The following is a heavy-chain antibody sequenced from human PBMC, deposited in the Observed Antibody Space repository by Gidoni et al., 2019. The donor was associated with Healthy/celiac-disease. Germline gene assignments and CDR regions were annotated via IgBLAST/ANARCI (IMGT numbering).Heavy chain of an antibody. CDR3: TPGSYFWFDP. J-gene: IGHJ5*02. D-gene: IGHD1-26*01. Sequence: EVQLVEAGGGVVQTGGSRKLSCAASGFTFSGSARHWVRQAAGKGLEWVGRIRSKANSYATAHAASVKGRFTISRDDSKNTAYLQMNSLKTEDTAVYYCTPGSYFWFDPWDQGTLVTVSS. CDR1: GFTFSGSA. CDR2: IRSKANSYAT. V-gene: IGHV3-73*02.